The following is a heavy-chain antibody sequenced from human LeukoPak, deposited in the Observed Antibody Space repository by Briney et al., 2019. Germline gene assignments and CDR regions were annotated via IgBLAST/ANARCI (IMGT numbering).Heavy chain of an antibody. CDR2: ISAYNGNT. CDR3: VYLRYSSSWSGTNYSGMDV. D-gene: IGHD6-13*01. V-gene: IGHV1-18*01. J-gene: IGHJ6*02. Sequence: GASVKVSCKASGYTFTSYGISWVRQAPGQGLEWMGWISAYNGNTNYAQKLQGRVTMTTDTSTSTAYMELSSLRSEDTAVYYCVYLRYSSSWSGTNYSGMDVWGQGTTVTVSS. CDR1: GYTFTSYG.